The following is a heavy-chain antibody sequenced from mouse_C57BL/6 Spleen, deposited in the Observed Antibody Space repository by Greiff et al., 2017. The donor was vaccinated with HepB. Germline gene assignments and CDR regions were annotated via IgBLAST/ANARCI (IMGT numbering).Heavy chain of an antibody. D-gene: IGHD2-4*01. V-gene: IGHV5-17*01. CDR1: GFTFSDYG. J-gene: IGHJ4*01. CDR3: ARDDYDSGNAMGY. CDR2: ISSGSSTI. Sequence: EVKLVESGGGLVKPGGSLKLSCAASGFTFSDYGMHWVRQAPEKGLEWVAYISSGSSTIYYADTVKGRFTISRDNAKNTPFLQMTSLRSEDTAMYYCARDDYDSGNAMGYWGQGTSVTVSS.